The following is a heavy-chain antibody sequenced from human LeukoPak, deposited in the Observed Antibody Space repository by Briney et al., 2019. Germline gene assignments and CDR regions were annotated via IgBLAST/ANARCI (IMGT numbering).Heavy chain of an antibody. CDR2: IYYSGST. CDR1: GGSISSSSYY. J-gene: IGHJ4*02. Sequence: PSETLSLTCTVSGGSISSSSYYWGWTRQPPGKGLEWIGSIYYSGSTYYNPSLKSRVTISVDTSKNQFSLKLSSVTAADTAVYYCARHRLTAPIRALDYWGQGTLVTVSS. V-gene: IGHV4-39*01. D-gene: IGHD2-21*02. CDR3: ARHRLTAPIRALDY.